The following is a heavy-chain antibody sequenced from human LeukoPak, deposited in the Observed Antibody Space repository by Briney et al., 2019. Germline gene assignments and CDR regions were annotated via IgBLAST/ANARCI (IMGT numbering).Heavy chain of an antibody. CDR3: ARVVGARFERHPDY. CDR2: IYYSGST. CDR1: GGSISSSSYY. Sequence: SETLSLTCTVSGGSISSSSYYWGWIRQPPGKGLEWIGSIYYSGSTYYNPSLKSRVTISVDTSKNQFSLKLSSVTAADTAVYYCARVVGARFERHPDYWGQGTLVTVSS. J-gene: IGHJ4*02. V-gene: IGHV4-39*07. D-gene: IGHD1-26*01.